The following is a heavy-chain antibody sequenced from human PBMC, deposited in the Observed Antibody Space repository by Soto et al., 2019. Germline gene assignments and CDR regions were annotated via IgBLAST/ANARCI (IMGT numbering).Heavy chain of an antibody. V-gene: IGHV3-15*01. D-gene: IGHD3-16*01. CDR1: GITVSNVW. J-gene: IGHJ4*01. CDR3: ATPRPGSHGYSF. CDR2: IKSKADGSTK. Sequence: GSLRLSYAASGITVSNVWSTWIRQAPGKGLEWVGRIKSKADGSTKEYGTPVKDRFIISRDDSKNTVDLQMHALRTEDPAFYYCATPRPGSHGYSFWGHRALVTVYS.